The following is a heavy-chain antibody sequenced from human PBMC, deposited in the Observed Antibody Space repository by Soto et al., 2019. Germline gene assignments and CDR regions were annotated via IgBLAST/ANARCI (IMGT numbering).Heavy chain of an antibody. CDR1: GGSISSDDYY. V-gene: IGHV4-30-4*01. CDR2: IHSSGSI. Sequence: SETLSLTCTVSGGSISSDDYYWSWIRQAPGRGLEWIGYIHSSGSIYYNPSLKSRATMSIDTAGNQFSLKVRSVTVADTAVYYCARDLDGLHDDTSGPFPRPGWGQGTLVTVLL. D-gene: IGHD3-22*01. J-gene: IGHJ1*01. CDR3: ARDLDGLHDDTSGPFPRPG.